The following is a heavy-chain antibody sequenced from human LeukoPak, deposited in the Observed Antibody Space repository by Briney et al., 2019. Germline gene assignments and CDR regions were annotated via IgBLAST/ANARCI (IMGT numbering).Heavy chain of an antibody. CDR1: GYTFTSYD. Sequence: ASVKVSCKASGYTFTSYDSNWVRQATGQGLEWMGWMNPNSGNTGYAQKFQGRVTMTRNTSISTAYMELSSLRSEDTAVYYCARGSRDSGYDPQLWFDPWGQGTLVTVSS. CDR3: ARGSRDSGYDPQLWFDP. D-gene: IGHD5-12*01. CDR2: MNPNSGNT. V-gene: IGHV1-8*01. J-gene: IGHJ5*02.